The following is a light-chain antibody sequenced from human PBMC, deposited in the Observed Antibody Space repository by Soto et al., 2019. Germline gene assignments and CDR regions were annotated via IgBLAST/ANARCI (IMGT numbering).Light chain of an antibody. V-gene: IGKV1-5*01. CDR3: QHYNTYSKA. CDR2: DGS. CDR1: QSVSYW. J-gene: IGKJ3*01. Sequence: DIHLTQSPSTLSTSVGARVTITCRASQSVSYWLAWYQQKPGKAPNLLIYDGSTLASGVPPRFSGGGFGTEFAINISSLQPDDSAMYYCQHYNTYSKAFGPGTRVEIK.